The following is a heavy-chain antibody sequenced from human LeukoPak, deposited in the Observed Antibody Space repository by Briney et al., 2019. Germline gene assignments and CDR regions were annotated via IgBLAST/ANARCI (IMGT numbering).Heavy chain of an antibody. Sequence: SETLSLTCTVSGGSISSYYWSWIRQPPGKGLEWIGYIYYSGSTNYNPSLKSRVTISVGTSRNQFSLKLSSVTAADTAVYYCARLGIAAAGNVYYYYYGMDVWGQGTTVTVSS. CDR1: GGSISSYY. CDR3: ARLGIAAAGNVYYYYYGMDV. V-gene: IGHV4-59*08. CDR2: IYYSGST. D-gene: IGHD6-13*01. J-gene: IGHJ6*02.